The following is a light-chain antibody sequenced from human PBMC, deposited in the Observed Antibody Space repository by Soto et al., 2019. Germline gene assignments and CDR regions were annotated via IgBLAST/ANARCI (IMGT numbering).Light chain of an antibody. Sequence: EIVMTQSPATLSVSPGERATLSCRASQSVNGGQLAWFQQKPGQAPRLLIYGASTRATGIPSRFSGSGSGTEFTLTISSLQSEDFAVYFCQQYSKWPITFGQGTRLEIK. CDR1: QSVNGGQ. V-gene: IGKV3-15*01. CDR3: QQYSKWPIT. J-gene: IGKJ5*01. CDR2: GAS.